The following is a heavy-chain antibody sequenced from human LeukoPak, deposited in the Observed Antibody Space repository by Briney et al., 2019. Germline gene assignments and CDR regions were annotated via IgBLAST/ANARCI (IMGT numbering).Heavy chain of an antibody. V-gene: IGHV3-7*01. CDR3: ATSVGDGYDSN. D-gene: IGHD5-12*01. CDR1: GFTFSSYW. CDR2: IKQDESEK. Sequence: GGSLRLSCAASGFTFSSYWMSWVRQAPGKGLEWGANIKQDESEKYYVDSVKGRFTISRDNAKKSLYLQMNSLRADDTAVYYCATSVGDGYDSNWGQGPLVTVSS. J-gene: IGHJ4*02.